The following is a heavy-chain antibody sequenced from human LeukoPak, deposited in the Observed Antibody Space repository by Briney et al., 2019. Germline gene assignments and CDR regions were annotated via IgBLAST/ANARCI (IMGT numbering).Heavy chain of an antibody. CDR2: INPNSGGT. Sequence: ASVKVSCKASRYTFTGYYMHWVRQAPGQGLEWMGRINPNSGGTNYAQKFQGRVTMTRDTSISTAYMELSRLRSDDTAVYYCAREGLQLWTYYFDYWGQGTLVTVSS. J-gene: IGHJ4*02. CDR1: RYTFTGYY. CDR3: AREGLQLWTYYFDY. V-gene: IGHV1-2*06. D-gene: IGHD5-18*01.